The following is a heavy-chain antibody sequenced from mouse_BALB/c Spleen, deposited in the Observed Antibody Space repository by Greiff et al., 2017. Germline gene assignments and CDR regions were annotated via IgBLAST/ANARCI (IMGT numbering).Heavy chain of an antibody. Sequence: EVKLMESGGGLVQPGGSLKLSCAASGFTFSSYGMSWVRQTPDKRLELVATINSNGGSTYYPDSVKGRFTISRDNAKNTLYLQMSSLKSEDTAMYYCARCLLHYFDYWGQGTTLTVSS. V-gene: IGHV5-6-3*01. D-gene: IGHD1-1*01. CDR1: GFTFSSYG. CDR2: INSNGGST. CDR3: ARCLLHYFDY. J-gene: IGHJ2*01.